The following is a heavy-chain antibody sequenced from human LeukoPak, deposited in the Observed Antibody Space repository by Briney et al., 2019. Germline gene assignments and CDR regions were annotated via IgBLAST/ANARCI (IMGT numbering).Heavy chain of an antibody. CDR1: GFSISSYE. CDR2: ISSSGSTI. D-gene: IGHD1-26*01. J-gene: IGHJ6*03. V-gene: IGHV3-48*03. CDR3: ARVELAPYYYYMDV. Sequence: GGSLRLSCAASGFSISSYERNWVRQAPGKGREWVSYISSSGSTIYYADSVKGRFTISRDNAKNSLYLQMNSLRAEDTAVYYCARVELAPYYYYMDVWGKGTTVTVSS.